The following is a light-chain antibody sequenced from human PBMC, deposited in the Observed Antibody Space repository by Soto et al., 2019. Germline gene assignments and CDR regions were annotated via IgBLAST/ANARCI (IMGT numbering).Light chain of an antibody. V-gene: IGKV3-15*01. CDR2: GAS. Sequence: EIVLTQSPGALSLSPGERATLSCRASQSVSSSYLAWYQQKPGQAPRLLIYGASKRVPGFPARFSGSGSGTEFTLTISGLQSEDFAVYYCQQASNWPRTFGQGTKVDIK. CDR1: QSVSSSY. J-gene: IGKJ1*01. CDR3: QQASNWPRT.